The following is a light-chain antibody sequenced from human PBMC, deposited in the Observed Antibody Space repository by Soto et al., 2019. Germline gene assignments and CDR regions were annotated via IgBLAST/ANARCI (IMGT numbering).Light chain of an antibody. Sequence: DIQMTQSPSTLSASVGDRVTITCRASQSISTWLAWYQQKPGKAPKLLIYKASSLESGVPSRFSGSGSGTEFTLTISSLQPDDSATYYCQQYINRWTFGPGTKVEIK. CDR2: KAS. CDR1: QSISTW. CDR3: QQYINRWT. J-gene: IGKJ1*01. V-gene: IGKV1-5*03.